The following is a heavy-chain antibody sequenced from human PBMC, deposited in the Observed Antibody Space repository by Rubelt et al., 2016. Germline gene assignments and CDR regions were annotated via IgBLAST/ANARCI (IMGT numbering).Heavy chain of an antibody. V-gene: IGHV4-39*07. D-gene: IGHD2-15*01. CDR1: GGSISSSSYY. CDR3: ASLGVVVVVATGNWFDP. J-gene: IGHJ5*02. Sequence: QLQLQESGPGLVKPSETLSLTCTVSGGSISSSSYYWGWIRQPPGKGLEWIGSIYYSGSTYYNPSLKSRVTISVDTSKNQSSLRLGSVTAADTAVYYCASLGVVVVVATGNWFDPWGQGTLVTVSS. CDR2: IYYSGST.